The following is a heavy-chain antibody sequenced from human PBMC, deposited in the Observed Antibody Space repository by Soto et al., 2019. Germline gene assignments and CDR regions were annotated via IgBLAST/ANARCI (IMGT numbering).Heavy chain of an antibody. CDR3: GRGDGFWTKS. CDR1: GVTFSVPW. J-gene: IGHJ4*02. D-gene: IGHD1-1*01. Sequence: EVQLVESGGGLVQPGGSLRLSCAASGVTFSVPWMTWVRQAPGKGLEWVPTIKGDGSEKHYVDSVKGRFTISRDNAKNSVSLQMNRLGVDDTVVYYGGRGDGFWTKSWGQGTLVTVSS. V-gene: IGHV3-7*04. CDR2: IKGDGSEK.